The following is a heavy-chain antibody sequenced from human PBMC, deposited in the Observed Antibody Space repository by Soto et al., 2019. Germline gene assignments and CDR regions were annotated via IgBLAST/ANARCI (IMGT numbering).Heavy chain of an antibody. Sequence: EVQLVESGGGLVQPGGSLRLSCAASGFTFSSYWMHWVRQAPGKGLVWVSRINSDGSSTSYADSVKGRFTISRDNAKNTLYLQMNRLRAEDTAVYYCARGGSLNWYFELWGRGTLVTVSS. V-gene: IGHV3-74*01. CDR3: ARGGSLNWYFEL. CDR1: GFTFSSYW. D-gene: IGHD1-26*01. CDR2: INSDGSST. J-gene: IGHJ2*01.